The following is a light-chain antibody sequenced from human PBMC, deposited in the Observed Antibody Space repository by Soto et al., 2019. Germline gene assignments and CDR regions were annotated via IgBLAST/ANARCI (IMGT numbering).Light chain of an antibody. CDR3: CSYAGSSTYV. Sequence: QSVLTQPASGSGAPGQSITISCTGTSSDVGSYNLVSWYQQNPGKAPKLMIYEVSKRPSGVSNRFSGSKSGNTASLTISGLQAEDEADYSCCSYAGSSTYVFGPGTKVT. CDR1: SSDVGSYNL. CDR2: EVS. V-gene: IGLV2-23*02. J-gene: IGLJ1*01.